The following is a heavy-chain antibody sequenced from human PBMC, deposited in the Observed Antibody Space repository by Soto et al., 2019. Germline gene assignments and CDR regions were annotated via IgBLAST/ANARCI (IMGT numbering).Heavy chain of an antibody. CDR2: IDYRGTT. J-gene: IGHJ6*02. Sequence: QVQLQESGPGLVKPSETLSLTCTVSGGSIENYYWSWIRQPPGKGLEWIGCIDYRGTTNHNASLKSGVTISVDTSKNQFSLKLSSVSTADTAVYFCARDWVNWNDYTYYGMDVWGQGTTVTVSS. V-gene: IGHV4-59*01. D-gene: IGHD1-1*01. CDR1: GGSIENYY. CDR3: ARDWVNWNDYTYYGMDV.